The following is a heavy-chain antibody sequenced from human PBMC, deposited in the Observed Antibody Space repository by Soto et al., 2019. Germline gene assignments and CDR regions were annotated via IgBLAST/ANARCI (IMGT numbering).Heavy chain of an antibody. CDR1: GYTFTSYG. Sequence: VSCKASGYTFTSYGISWVRQAPGQGLEWMGWISAYNGNTNYAQKLQGRVTMTTDTSTSTAYMELRSLRSDDTAVYYCARDRAYDILTGYYCDAFDIWGQGTMVTVSS. V-gene: IGHV1-18*01. D-gene: IGHD3-9*01. CDR3: ARDRAYDILTGYYCDAFDI. CDR2: ISAYNGNT. J-gene: IGHJ3*02.